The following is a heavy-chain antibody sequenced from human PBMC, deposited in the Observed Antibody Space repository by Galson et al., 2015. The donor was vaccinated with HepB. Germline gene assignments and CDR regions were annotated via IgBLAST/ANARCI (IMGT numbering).Heavy chain of an antibody. CDR2: ISAYNGNT. CDR3: ARYCNGGSCYPGVDFDY. CDR1: GYTFTSYG. V-gene: IGHV1-18*01. Sequence: SVKVSCKASGYTFTSYGISWVRQAPGQGLEWMGWISAYNGNTNYAQKLQGRVTMTTDTSTSTAYMELRSLRSDDTAVYYCARYCNGGSCYPGVDFDYWGQGTLVTVSS. D-gene: IGHD2-15*01. J-gene: IGHJ4*02.